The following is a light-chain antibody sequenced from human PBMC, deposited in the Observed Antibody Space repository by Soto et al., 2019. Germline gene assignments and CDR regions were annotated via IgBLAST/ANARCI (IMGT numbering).Light chain of an antibody. Sequence: QPVLTQSPSASASLGASVKLTCTLSSGHTNYAIAWHQLQPEKGPRYLMKVNSDGRHSKGDGIPDRFSGSSSGAERYLTISSLRSEDEADCYCLTWGAGIWVFGGGTKLTVL. CDR1: SGHTNYA. V-gene: IGLV4-69*01. J-gene: IGLJ3*02. CDR3: LTWGAGIWV. CDR2: VNSDGRH.